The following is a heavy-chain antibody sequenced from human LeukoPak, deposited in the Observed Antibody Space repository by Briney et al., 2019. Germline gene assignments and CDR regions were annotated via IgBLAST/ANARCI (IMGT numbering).Heavy chain of an antibody. D-gene: IGHD3-16*01. J-gene: IGHJ3*02. Sequence: SETLYLTCAVSGGSMSSGGYSWSWIRQPPGKVLEWIEYICHSGSTYYNPSLKSRVTISVDRSKNQFSLKLSPVTAADTAVYYCARAREDDYVWGSYHSDAFDIWGQGTMVTVSS. CDR2: ICHSGST. CDR3: ARAREDDYVWGSYHSDAFDI. CDR1: GGSMSSGGYS. V-gene: IGHV4-30-2*01.